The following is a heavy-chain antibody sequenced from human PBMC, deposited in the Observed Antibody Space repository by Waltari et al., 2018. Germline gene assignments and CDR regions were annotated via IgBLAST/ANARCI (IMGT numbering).Heavy chain of an antibody. J-gene: IGHJ3*02. CDR1: GGSFSGYY. CDR3: ARVRGWKAAFDI. CDR2: INHSGST. Sequence: QVQLQQWGAGLLKPSETLSLTCAVYGGSFSGYYWSWIRQPPGKGLEWIGEINHSGSTNYNPSLKSRVTISVDTSKNQFSLKLSSVTAADTAVYYCARVRGWKAAFDIWGQGTMVTVYS. D-gene: IGHD1-1*01. V-gene: IGHV4-34*01.